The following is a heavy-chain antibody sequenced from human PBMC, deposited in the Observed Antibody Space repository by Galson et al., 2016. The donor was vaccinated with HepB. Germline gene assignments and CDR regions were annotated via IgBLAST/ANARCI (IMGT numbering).Heavy chain of an antibody. CDR3: AKTVTTISPHDSNDLDV. Sequence: YYWSWVRQPPGMGLEWIGEVNYVGRANYNPSLRSRVTISVDVSNNQFSLNLKSLSTADTAVYYCAKTVTTISPHDSNDLDVWGQGTTVTVSS. CDR1: YY. V-gene: IGHV4-34*01. J-gene: IGHJ6*02. D-gene: IGHD4-17*01. CDR2: VNYVGRA.